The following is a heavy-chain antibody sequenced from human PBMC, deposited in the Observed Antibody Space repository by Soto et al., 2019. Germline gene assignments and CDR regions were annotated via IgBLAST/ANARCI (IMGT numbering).Heavy chain of an antibody. J-gene: IGHJ6*02. D-gene: IGHD2-2*01. CDR3: ARGCSSTSCPEVYYYGMDV. CDR1: GFTFSSYA. Sequence: GGSLRLSCAASGFTFSSYAMHWVRQAPGKGLEWVAVISYDGGNKYYADSVKGRFTISRDNSKNTLYLQMNSLRAEDTAVYYCARGCSSTSCPEVYYYGMDVWGQGTTVTVSS. CDR2: ISYDGGNK. V-gene: IGHV3-30-3*01.